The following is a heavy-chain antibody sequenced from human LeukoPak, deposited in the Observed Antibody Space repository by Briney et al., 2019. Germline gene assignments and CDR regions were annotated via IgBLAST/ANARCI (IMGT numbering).Heavy chain of an antibody. J-gene: IGHJ4*02. Sequence: PGGSLILSCAASGFTFSSYAMSWVRQAPGKGLEWVSAISGSGGSTYYADSMKGRFTISRDNSKNTLYLQMNSLRAEDTAVYYCAKGRYYDSSGYHGGYYFDYWGQGTLVTVSS. CDR2: ISGSGGST. CDR1: GFTFSSYA. D-gene: IGHD3-22*01. V-gene: IGHV3-23*01. CDR3: AKGRYYDSSGYHGGYYFDY.